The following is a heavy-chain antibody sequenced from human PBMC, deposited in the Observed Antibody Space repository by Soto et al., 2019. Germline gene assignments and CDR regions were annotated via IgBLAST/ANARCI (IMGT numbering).Heavy chain of an antibody. V-gene: IGHV4-39*01. D-gene: IGHD2-2*01. Sequence: QLQLQESGPGLVKPSETLSLTCTVSGGSISSSRYYWGWIRQPPGKGLEWIASMYYTGSTYYNPSLKRRVILSVDPSKNQFSLRLSSVTAADTAVYYCARNLVVVPGASYYLDVWGKGTTVTVAS. CDR3: ARNLVVVPGASYYLDV. CDR1: GGSISSSRYY. J-gene: IGHJ6*03. CDR2: MYYTGST.